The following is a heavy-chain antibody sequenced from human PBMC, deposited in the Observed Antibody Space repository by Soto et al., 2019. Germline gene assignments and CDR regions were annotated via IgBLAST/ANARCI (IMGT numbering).Heavy chain of an antibody. Sequence: ASETLSLTCTVSGGSVSSGSYYWSWIRQPPGKGLEWIGYIYYSGSTNYNPSLKSRVTISVDTSKNQFSLKLSSVTAADTAVYYCARGSGPNYFDYWGQGTLVTVSS. D-gene: IGHD6-19*01. V-gene: IGHV4-61*01. CDR3: ARGSGPNYFDY. CDR2: IYYSGST. CDR1: GGSVSSGSYY. J-gene: IGHJ4*02.